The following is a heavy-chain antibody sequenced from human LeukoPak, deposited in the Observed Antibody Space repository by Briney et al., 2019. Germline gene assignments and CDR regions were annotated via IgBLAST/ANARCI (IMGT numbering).Heavy chain of an antibody. Sequence: ASVKISCKASGYTFTGYYMHWVRQAPGQGLEWMGWINPNSGGTNYAQKFQGRVTMTRDTSISTAYMELSRLRSDDTAVYYCARDIVMVTYWFDPWGQGTLVTVSS. D-gene: IGHD5-18*01. CDR1: GYTFTGYY. CDR2: INPNSGGT. CDR3: ARDIVMVTYWFDP. J-gene: IGHJ5*02. V-gene: IGHV1-2*02.